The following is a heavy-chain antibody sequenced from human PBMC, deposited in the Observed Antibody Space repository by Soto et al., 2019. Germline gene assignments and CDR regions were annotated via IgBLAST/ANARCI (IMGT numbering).Heavy chain of an antibody. CDR1: GFTFSSYA. CDR3: AKDLYCSGGSCYYYGMDV. D-gene: IGHD2-15*01. CDR2: ISGSGGST. Sequence: GGSLRLSCAASGFTFSSYAMSWVRQAPGQGLEWVSAISGSGGSTYYADSVKGRFTISRDNSKNTLYLQMNSLRAEDTAVYYCAKDLYCSGGSCYYYGMDVWGQGTTVTVSS. J-gene: IGHJ6*02. V-gene: IGHV3-23*01.